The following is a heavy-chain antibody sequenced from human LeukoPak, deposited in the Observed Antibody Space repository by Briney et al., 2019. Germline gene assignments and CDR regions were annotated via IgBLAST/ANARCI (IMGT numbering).Heavy chain of an antibody. CDR1: GGSIRSYY. J-gene: IGHJ4*02. Sequence: SETLSLTCTVSGGSIRSYYWSWIRQPAGKGLEWIGRIYSSGSTNYNPSLKSRVTMSVDTSKNQFSLKLSSVTAADTAVYYCARDLIVPVGLTGSGSYSTDYWGQGTLVSVSS. V-gene: IGHV4-4*07. D-gene: IGHD3-10*01. CDR2: IYSSGST. CDR3: ARDLIVPVGLTGSGSYSTDY.